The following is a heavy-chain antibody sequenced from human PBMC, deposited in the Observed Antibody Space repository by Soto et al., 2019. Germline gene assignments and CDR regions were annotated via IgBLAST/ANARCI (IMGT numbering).Heavy chain of an antibody. Sequence: EVQLLESGGGLVQPGGSLRLSCAASGFTFSSYAMSWVRQAPGKGLEWVSAISGSGGSTYYADSVKGRFTISRDNSKNTLYLQMNSLRAEDTAVYYCAKGDYGYPVSDAYYGMDVWGQGTTVTVSS. CDR1: GFTFSSYA. D-gene: IGHD4-17*01. J-gene: IGHJ6*02. CDR3: AKGDYGYPVSDAYYGMDV. V-gene: IGHV3-23*01. CDR2: ISGSGGST.